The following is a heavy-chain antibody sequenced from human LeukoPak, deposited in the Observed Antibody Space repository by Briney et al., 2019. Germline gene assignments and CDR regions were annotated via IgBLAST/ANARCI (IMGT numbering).Heavy chain of an antibody. CDR3: ARGEFWSGYYLDY. V-gene: IGHV3-23*01. CDR1: GFTFSSYA. CDR2: ISGSGGST. D-gene: IGHD3-3*01. J-gene: IGHJ4*02. Sequence: GGSLRLSCAASGFTFSSYAMSWVRQAPGKGLEWVSAISGSGGSTYYADSVKGRFTISRDNSKNTLYLQMNSLRAEDTAVYYCARGEFWSGYYLDYWGQGTLVTVSS.